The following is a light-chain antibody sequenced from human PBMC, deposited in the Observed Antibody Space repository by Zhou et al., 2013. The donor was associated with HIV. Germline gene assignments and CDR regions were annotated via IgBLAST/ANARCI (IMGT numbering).Light chain of an antibody. V-gene: IGKV3-15*01. J-gene: IGKJ4*01. CDR2: GAS. CDR1: QSISSN. Sequence: EIVLSQSPGTLSLSPGETTTLSCRASQSISSNYLAWYQQKPGQAPRLLIYGASTRAAGIPVRFSGSGSGKEFTLTISSLQSEDFAVYYCQQYNNWPPLTFGGGTKVEIK. CDR3: QQYNNWPPLT.